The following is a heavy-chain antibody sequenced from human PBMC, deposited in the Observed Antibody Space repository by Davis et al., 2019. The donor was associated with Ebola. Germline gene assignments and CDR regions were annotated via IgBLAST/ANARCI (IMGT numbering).Heavy chain of an antibody. CDR1: GYTFTSYG. J-gene: IGHJ6*04. V-gene: IGHV1-18*04. CDR3: ARDSQSGDYYYGMDV. CDR2: ISAYNGNT. D-gene: IGHD3-10*01. Sequence: ASVKVSCKASGYTFTSYGISWVRQAPGQGLEWMGWISAYNGNTNYAQKLQGRVTMTRDTSTSTVYMELSSLRSEDTAVYYCARDSQSGDYYYGMDVWGKGTTVTVSS.